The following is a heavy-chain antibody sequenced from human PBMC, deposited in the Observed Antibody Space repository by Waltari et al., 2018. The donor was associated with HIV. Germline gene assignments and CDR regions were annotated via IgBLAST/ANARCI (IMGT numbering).Heavy chain of an antibody. CDR2: ISSSSSYI. Sequence: EVQLVESGGGLVKPGGSLRLSCAASGFTFSSYSMNWVRQAPGKGLEWVSSISSSSSYIYYADSVKGRFTISRDNAKNSLYLQMNSLRAEDTAVYYCARDRTVAGHSDAFDIWGQGTMVTVSS. V-gene: IGHV3-21*01. CDR3: ARDRTVAGHSDAFDI. J-gene: IGHJ3*02. CDR1: GFTFSSYS. D-gene: IGHD6-19*01.